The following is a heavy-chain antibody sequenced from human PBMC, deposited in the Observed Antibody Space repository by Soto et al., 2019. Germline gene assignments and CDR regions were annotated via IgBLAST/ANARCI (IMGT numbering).Heavy chain of an antibody. V-gene: IGHV4-59*01. CDR1: GGSISSYY. CDR2: IYYSGST. CDR3: ARTPGLHEVIQPHFDY. J-gene: IGHJ4*02. Sequence: SETLSLTCTVSGGSISSYYWSWIRQPPGKGLEWIGYIYYSGSTNYNPSLKSRVTISVDTSKNQFSLKLSSVTAADTAVYYCARTPGLHEVIQPHFDYWGQGTLVTVSS. D-gene: IGHD3-22*01.